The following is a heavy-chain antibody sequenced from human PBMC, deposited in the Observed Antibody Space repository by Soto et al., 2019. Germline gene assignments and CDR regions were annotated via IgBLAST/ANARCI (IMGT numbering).Heavy chain of an antibody. CDR3: ASNKWPDY. J-gene: IGHJ4*02. Sequence: LSLTCAASGFTFSSYSMNWVRPAPGKGLEWVSYISSSSSTIYYADSVKGRFTISRDNAKNSLYLQMNSLRAEDTAVYYCASNKWPDYWGQGTLVTVSS. CDR1: GFTFSSYS. V-gene: IGHV3-48*01. D-gene: IGHD5-12*01. CDR2: ISSSSSTI.